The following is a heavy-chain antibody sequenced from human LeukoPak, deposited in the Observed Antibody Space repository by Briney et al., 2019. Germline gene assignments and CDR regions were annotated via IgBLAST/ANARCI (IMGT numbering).Heavy chain of an antibody. J-gene: IGHJ4*02. D-gene: IGHD5-24*01. CDR2: IYHSGST. CDR3: ARALQRGDGFDY. CDR1: GYSISSGYY. Sequence: SETLSLTCTVSGYSISSGYYWGWIRQPPGKGLEWIGSIYHSGSTYSNPSLKSRVTISVDTSKNQFSLKLSSVTAADTAVYYCARALQRGDGFDYWGQGTLVTVSS. V-gene: IGHV4-38-2*02.